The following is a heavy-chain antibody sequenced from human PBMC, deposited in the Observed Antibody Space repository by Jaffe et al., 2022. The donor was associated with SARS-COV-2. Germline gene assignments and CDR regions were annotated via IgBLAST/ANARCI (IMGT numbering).Heavy chain of an antibody. J-gene: IGHJ4*02. D-gene: IGHD3-22*01. Sequence: QLQLQESGPGLVKPSETLSLTCTVSGGSISSSSYYWGWIRQPPGKGLEWIGSIYYSGSTYYNPSLKSRVTISVDTSKNQFSLKLSSVTAADTAVYYCARLRYDYYDSSGYPSSDFDYWGQGTLVTVSS. CDR2: IYYSGST. V-gene: IGHV4-39*01. CDR3: ARLRYDYYDSSGYPSSDFDY. CDR1: GGSISSSSYY.